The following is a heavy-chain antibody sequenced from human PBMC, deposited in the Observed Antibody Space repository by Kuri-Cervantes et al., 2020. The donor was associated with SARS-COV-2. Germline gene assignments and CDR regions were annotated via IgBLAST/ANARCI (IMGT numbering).Heavy chain of an antibody. Sequence: GSLRLSCTVSGGSVNSGSYYWSWIRQPPGKGLEWIGDIFYSGRTNYNPPLKSRITMSVDTSKDQFSLKFTSVTAADTAVHYCARTQSGTLFGVVATFDSWGQGILVTVSS. J-gene: IGHJ4*02. CDR2: IFYSGRT. V-gene: IGHV4-61*01. D-gene: IGHD3-3*01. CDR1: GGSVNSGSYY. CDR3: ARTQSGTLFGVVATFDS.